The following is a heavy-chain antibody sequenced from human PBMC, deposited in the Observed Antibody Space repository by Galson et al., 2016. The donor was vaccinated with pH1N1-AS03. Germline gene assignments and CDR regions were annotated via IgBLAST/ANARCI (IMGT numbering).Heavy chain of an antibody. CDR3: ARMRDYGDLRDAFDI. CDR2: LDWDDDK. CDR1: GFSLSTSGMC. Sequence: PALVKPTQTLTLTCTFSGFSLSTSGMCVSWIRQPPGKAPEWLARLDWDDDKYYSPSLKTRLTISKDTSKNQVVLTMTNMDPVDTATYYCARMRDYGDLRDAFDIWGQGTMVTVSS. J-gene: IGHJ3*02. V-gene: IGHV2-70*11. D-gene: IGHD4-17*01.